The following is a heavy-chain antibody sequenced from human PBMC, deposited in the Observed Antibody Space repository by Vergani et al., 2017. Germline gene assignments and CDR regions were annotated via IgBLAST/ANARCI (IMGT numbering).Heavy chain of an antibody. J-gene: IGHJ4*02. Sequence: QVQLVQSGAEVKKPGASVKVSCKASGYTFTGYYMHWVRQAPGQGLEGMGWINHNSGGTNYAQKFQGRVTMTMDTSNSTSYMELSWLRSDDTAVYYCARDGHYYGAGSYYNGGDYWGQGTLVTVSS. V-gene: IGHV1-2*02. CDR2: INHNSGGT. CDR1: GYTFTGYY. CDR3: ARDGHYYGAGSYYNGGDY. D-gene: IGHD3-10*01.